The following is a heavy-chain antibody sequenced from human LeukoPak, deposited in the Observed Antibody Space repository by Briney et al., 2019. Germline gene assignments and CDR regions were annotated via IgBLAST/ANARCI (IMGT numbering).Heavy chain of an antibody. CDR3: ARVPPDYNDLHDALDL. CDR1: GYSISSGYY. V-gene: IGHV4-38-2*02. Sequence: NPSETLSLTCIVSGYSISSGYYWGWIRQPPGKGLEWIGSIYHSGSTNYNPSLKGRVTISVDTSKNQFSLKLSSVTAADTAVYYCARVPPDYNDLHDALDLWGQGTVVTVSS. J-gene: IGHJ3*01. CDR2: IYHSGST. D-gene: IGHD4-17*01.